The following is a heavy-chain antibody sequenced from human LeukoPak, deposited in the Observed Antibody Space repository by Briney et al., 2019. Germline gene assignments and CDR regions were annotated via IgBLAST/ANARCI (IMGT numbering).Heavy chain of an antibody. D-gene: IGHD6-19*01. CDR1: GFTFSSFA. CDR2: ISDSGDST. Sequence: GGSLRLSCAASGFTFSSFAMTWVRQAPGKGLEWVSSISDSGDSTYYADYVKGRFTISRDNSKNTLYLEMNSLRGEDTAIYYCAKDAARHSSGCLQYWGQGTLVTVSS. CDR3: AKDAARHSSGCLQY. V-gene: IGHV3-23*01. J-gene: IGHJ4*02.